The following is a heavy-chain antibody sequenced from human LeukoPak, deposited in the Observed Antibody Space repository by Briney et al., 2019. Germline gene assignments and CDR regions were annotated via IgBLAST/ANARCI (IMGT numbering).Heavy chain of an antibody. CDR2: INHSGST. CDR1: GGSFSGYY. V-gene: IGHV4-34*01. D-gene: IGHD2-15*01. J-gene: IGHJ4*02. Sequence: SETLSLTCAVYGGSFSGYYWSWIRQPPGKGLEWIGEINHSGSTNYNPSLKSRVTISVDTSKNQFSLKLSSVTAADTAVYYCARGGCSGGSCYSGLAIYWGQGTLVTVSS. CDR3: ARGGCSGGSCYSGLAIY.